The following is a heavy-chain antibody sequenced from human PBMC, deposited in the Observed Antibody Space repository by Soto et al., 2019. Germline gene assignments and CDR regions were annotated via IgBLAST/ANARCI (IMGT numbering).Heavy chain of an antibody. V-gene: IGHV1-46*02. Sequence: GASVELCCKESGYTKNSCYRRWVRQEKKQGLEWMGIINPSGGSTSYAQKFQGRVTMTRDTSTSTVYMELSSLRSEDTAVYYCARERGNIVVVPAASSAVSTAQKNWFDPWGQGTLVTVSS. CDR3: ARERGNIVVVPAASSAVSTAQKNWFDP. D-gene: IGHD2-2*01. CDR2: INPSGGST. CDR1: GYTKNSCY. J-gene: IGHJ5*02.